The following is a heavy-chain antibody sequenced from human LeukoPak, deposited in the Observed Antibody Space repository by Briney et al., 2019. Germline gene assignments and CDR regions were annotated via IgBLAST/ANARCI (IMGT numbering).Heavy chain of an antibody. CDR3: AKGGYYDSSGYYPAY. CDR2: ISSSSSYI. Sequence: GGSLRLSCAASGFTFSSHSMNWVRQAPGKGLEWVSSISSSSSYIYYADSVKGRFTISRDNAQNSLSLQMNSLRDEDTAVYYCAKGGYYDSSGYYPAYWGQGTLVTVSS. CDR1: GFTFSSHS. J-gene: IGHJ4*02. V-gene: IGHV3-21*04. D-gene: IGHD3-22*01.